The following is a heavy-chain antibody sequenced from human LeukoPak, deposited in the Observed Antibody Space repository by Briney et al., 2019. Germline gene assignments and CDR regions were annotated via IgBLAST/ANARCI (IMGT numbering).Heavy chain of an antibody. J-gene: IGHJ5*02. Sequence: SETLSLTRAVYGGSFSGYYWSWIRQPPGKGLEWIGEINHSGSTNYNPSLKSRVTMSVDTSKNQFSLKLSSVTAADTAVYYCARGLEVVVVPAARPGIAAAAWFDPWGQGTLVTVSS. V-gene: IGHV4-34*01. CDR2: INHSGST. D-gene: IGHD2-2*01. CDR3: ARGLEVVVVPAARPGIAAAAWFDP. CDR1: GGSFSGYY.